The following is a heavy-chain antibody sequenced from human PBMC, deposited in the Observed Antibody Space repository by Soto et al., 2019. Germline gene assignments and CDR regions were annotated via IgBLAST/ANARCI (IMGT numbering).Heavy chain of an antibody. Sequence: PGGSPRISCAASGFTFTNAWINWVRQAPGKGLEWVGRIKSKIDGGTTDFAAPVKGRFAISRDDSKNMVYLQMNSLKTEDTAIYYCTTVFYITIVIVRFDYWLQTTLVTGS. D-gene: IGHD3-22*01. J-gene: IGHJ4*02. CDR3: TTVFYITIVIVRFDY. CDR1: GFTFTNAW. CDR2: IKSKIDGGTT. V-gene: IGHV3-15*07.